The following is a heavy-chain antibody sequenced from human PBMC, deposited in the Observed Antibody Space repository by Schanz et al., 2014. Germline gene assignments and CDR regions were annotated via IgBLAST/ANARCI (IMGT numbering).Heavy chain of an antibody. J-gene: IGHJ4*02. D-gene: IGHD4-17*01. V-gene: IGHV1-2*02. CDR2: INPNSGGT. CDR3: ARDPYGKNSGDFDY. CDR1: GYTFTGYY. Sequence: QVQLLQSGAEVKKPGASVKVSCKASGYTFTGYYMNWVRQAPGQGLEWMGWINPNSGGTDYAQKFQGRVTMTSDTSISTAYMELSGLTSDDTAVYFCARDPYGKNSGDFDYWGQGTLVTVSS.